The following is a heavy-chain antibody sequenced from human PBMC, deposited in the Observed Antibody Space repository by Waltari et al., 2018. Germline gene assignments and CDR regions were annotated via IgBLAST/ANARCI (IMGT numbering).Heavy chain of an antibody. Sequence: QVQLQESGPGLVKPSGTLSVTCAVSGDYICGSFWWSWVRQTPGKGLGWVGQIHGSGRCNSNPSLESRVAVSRDTSNTHFSLKLTSATAADTAVYFCARDRGRALYLDSWGQGILVTVSP. CDR2: IHGSGRC. CDR1: GDYICGSFW. D-gene: IGHD5-12*01. J-gene: IGHJ4*02. V-gene: IGHV4-4*02. CDR3: ARDRGRALYLDS.